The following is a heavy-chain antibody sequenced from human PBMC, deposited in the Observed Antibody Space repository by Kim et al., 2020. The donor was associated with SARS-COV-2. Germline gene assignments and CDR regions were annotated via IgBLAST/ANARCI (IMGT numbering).Heavy chain of an antibody. D-gene: IGHD1-26*01. CDR1: GFTFSSYA. Sequence: GGSLRLSCAASGFTFSSYAMSWVRQAPGKGLEWVSAISGSGGSTYYADSVKGRFTISRDNSKNTLYLQMNSLRAEDTAVYYCAKDRHVGGSYLQPPFDYWGQGTLVTVSS. J-gene: IGHJ4*02. CDR2: ISGSGGST. CDR3: AKDRHVGGSYLQPPFDY. V-gene: IGHV3-23*01.